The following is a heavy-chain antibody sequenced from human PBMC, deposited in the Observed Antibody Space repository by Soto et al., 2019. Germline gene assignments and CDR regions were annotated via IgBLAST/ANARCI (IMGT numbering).Heavy chain of an antibody. D-gene: IGHD1-26*01. V-gene: IGHV1-2*02. J-gene: IGHJ4*02. Sequence: QVQLVQSGAEVKESGASVKVSCKASGYTFTGHYIHWVRQAPGQGFEWVGEIGPKNGDTRYAQKFQGRVAMTKDSSITTVYIELSNLSPDDTAVYYCGRGRSGEIGVFYWGQGTLVTVHS. CDR3: GRGRSGEIGVFY. CDR2: IGPKNGDT. CDR1: GYTFTGHY.